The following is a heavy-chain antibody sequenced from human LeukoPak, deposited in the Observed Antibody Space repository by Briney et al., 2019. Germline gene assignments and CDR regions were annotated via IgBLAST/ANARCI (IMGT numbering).Heavy chain of an antibody. J-gene: IGHJ1*01. Sequence: SVKVSCKASGGTFSSYAISWVRQAPGQGLEWMGRIIPILGIANYAQKFQGRVTITADKSTSTAYMELSSLRSEDTAVYYCVVGSAAQYFQHWGQGTLVTVSS. CDR2: IIPILGIA. CDR1: GGTFSSYA. CDR3: VVGSAAQYFQH. V-gene: IGHV1-69*04. D-gene: IGHD1-26*01.